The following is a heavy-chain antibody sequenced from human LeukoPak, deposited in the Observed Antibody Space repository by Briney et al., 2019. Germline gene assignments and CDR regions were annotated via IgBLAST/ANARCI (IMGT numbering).Heavy chain of an antibody. J-gene: IGHJ4*02. D-gene: IGHD3-10*01. CDR2: INHSGST. CDR1: GGSFSGYY. Sequence: SETLSLTCAAYGGSFSGYYWSWIRQPPGKGLEWIGEINHSGSTNYNPSLKSRVTISVDTSKNQFSLKLSSVTAADTAVYYCARPGITMVRGVHEYYFDYWGQGTLVTVSS. V-gene: IGHV4-34*01. CDR3: ARPGITMVRGVHEYYFDY.